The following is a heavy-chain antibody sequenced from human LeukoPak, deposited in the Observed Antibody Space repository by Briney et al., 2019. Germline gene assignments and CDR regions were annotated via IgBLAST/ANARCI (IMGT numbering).Heavy chain of an antibody. V-gene: IGHV1-18*01. CDR2: ISAYNGNT. D-gene: IGHD3-22*01. J-gene: IGHJ4*02. Sequence: ASVKVSCKASGYIFISFGISWVGQAPGQGVEGMGWISAYNGNTNYAQKLHGRVTMATDTSTTTVYLELRTLRSDDTAVYYCARAFSDYYDSSGQVTDIDYWGQGTLVTLSS. CDR3: ARAFSDYYDSSGQVTDIDY. CDR1: GYIFISFG.